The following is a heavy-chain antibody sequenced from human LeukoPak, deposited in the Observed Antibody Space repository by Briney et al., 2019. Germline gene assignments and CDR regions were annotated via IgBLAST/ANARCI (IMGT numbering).Heavy chain of an antibody. CDR3: ARDSRYGYSNDY. Sequence: GGSLRLSCAISGFTSTTAWMTWVRQAPGKGLEWVANIKEDGSEKYYVDSVKGRFTISRDNAKNSVYLQMNSLRAEDTAVYYCARDSRYGYSNDYWGQGTLVTVSS. V-gene: IGHV3-7*01. D-gene: IGHD5-18*01. J-gene: IGHJ4*02. CDR2: IKEDGSEK. CDR1: GFTSTTAW.